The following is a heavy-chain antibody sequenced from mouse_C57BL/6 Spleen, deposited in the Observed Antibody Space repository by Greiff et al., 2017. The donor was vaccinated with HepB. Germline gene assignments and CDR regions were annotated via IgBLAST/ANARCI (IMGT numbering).Heavy chain of an antibody. Sequence: EVQLQQSGPELVKPGASVKISCKASGYSFTGYYMNWVKQSPEKSLEWIGEINPSTGGTTYNQKFKAKATLTVDKSSSTAYMQLKSLTSEDSAVYYCARRSKGRYFDYWGQGTTLTVSS. D-gene: IGHD1-3*01. CDR1: GYSFTGYY. CDR2: INPSTGGT. J-gene: IGHJ2*01. V-gene: IGHV1-42*01. CDR3: ARRSKGRYFDY.